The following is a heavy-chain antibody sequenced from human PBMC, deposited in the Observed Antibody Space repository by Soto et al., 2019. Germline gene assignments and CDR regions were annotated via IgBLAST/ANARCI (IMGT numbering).Heavy chain of an antibody. CDR1: GFTFSSYA. Sequence: PGGSLRLSCAASGFTFSSYAMHWVRQAPGKGLEWVAVISYDGSNKYYADSVKGRFTISRDNSKNTLYLQMNSLRAEDTAVYYCARDFVAAGVSFDYWDQGTLVTVSS. J-gene: IGHJ4*02. CDR2: ISYDGSNK. CDR3: ARDFVAAGVSFDY. D-gene: IGHD6-13*01. V-gene: IGHV3-30-3*01.